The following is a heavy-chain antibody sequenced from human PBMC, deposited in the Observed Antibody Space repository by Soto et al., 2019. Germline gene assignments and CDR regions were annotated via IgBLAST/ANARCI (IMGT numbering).Heavy chain of an antibody. D-gene: IGHD5-12*01. CDR3: AREGGYDSSRFYYGMDV. CDR1: GYSFTSYW. Sequence: GESLKISCKGSGYSFTSYWISWVRQMHGKGLEWMGRIDPSDSYTNYSPSFQGHVTISADKSISTAYLQWSSLKASDTAMYYCAREGGYDSSRFYYGMDVWGQGTTVTVSS. V-gene: IGHV5-10-1*01. CDR2: IDPSDSYT. J-gene: IGHJ6*02.